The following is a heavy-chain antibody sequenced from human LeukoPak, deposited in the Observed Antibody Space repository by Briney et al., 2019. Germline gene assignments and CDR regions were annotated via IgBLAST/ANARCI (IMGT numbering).Heavy chain of an antibody. D-gene: IGHD6-19*01. Sequence: ASVKLSCKASGYTFTGYYLHWVRQAPGQGLEWMGWINPNSGGTNFAQKFQGRVTMTRDTSISTAYMGLSRLRSDDTAVYFCARDSYSSGAFDIWGQGTMVTVSS. J-gene: IGHJ3*02. CDR3: ARDSYSSGAFDI. V-gene: IGHV1-2*02. CDR2: INPNSGGT. CDR1: GYTFTGYY.